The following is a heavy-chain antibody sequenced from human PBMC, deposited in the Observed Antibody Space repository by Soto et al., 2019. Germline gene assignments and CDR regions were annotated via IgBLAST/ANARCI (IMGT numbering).Heavy chain of an antibody. J-gene: IGHJ6*02. V-gene: IGHV4-59*01. CDR2: IYYSGST. Sequence: SATLSLSCTGSGCSISSYYWSWIRQPPGKGLEWIGYIYYSGSTNYNPSLKSRVTISVDTSKNQFSLKLSSVTAADTAVYYCAREAAMASYYDFWSGYYDGVSYYYGMDVWGQGTTVTVSS. CDR3: AREAAMASYYDFWSGYYDGVSYYYGMDV. D-gene: IGHD3-3*01. CDR1: GCSISSYY.